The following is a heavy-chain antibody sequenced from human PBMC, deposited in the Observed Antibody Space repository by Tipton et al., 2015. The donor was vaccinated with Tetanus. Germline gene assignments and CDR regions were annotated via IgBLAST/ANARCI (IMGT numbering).Heavy chain of an antibody. D-gene: IGHD3-3*01. Sequence: TLSLTCTVSGASIRGGTFYWGWIRQPPGKGLEWIGSIYESGDTYYIPSLKSRVTISVDTSTNQFSLTLNSMAAADTGVYYCARHQSGFFTPFDYWGPGKLVTVSS. CDR3: ARHQSGFFTPFDY. J-gene: IGHJ4*02. V-gene: IGHV4-39*01. CDR1: GASIRGGTFY. CDR2: IYESGDT.